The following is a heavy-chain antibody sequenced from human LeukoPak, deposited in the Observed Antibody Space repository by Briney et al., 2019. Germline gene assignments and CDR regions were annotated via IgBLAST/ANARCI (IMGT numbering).Heavy chain of an antibody. D-gene: IGHD5-18*01. CDR2: IYHSGST. CDR3: ARIIQLWAYFDY. Sequence: PSGTLSLTCAVSGGSINDSNWWSWVRQPPGKGLEWIGEIYHSGSTNYNPSLKSRVTISVDKTKNQFSLKLNSVTAADMAVYYCARIIQLWAYFDYWGQGTLVAVSS. V-gene: IGHV4-4*02. J-gene: IGHJ4*02. CDR1: GGSINDSNW.